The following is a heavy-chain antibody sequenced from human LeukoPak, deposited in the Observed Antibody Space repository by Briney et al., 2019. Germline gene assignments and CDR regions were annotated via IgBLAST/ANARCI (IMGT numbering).Heavy chain of an antibody. V-gene: IGHV1-69*01. D-gene: IGHD6-19*01. Sequence: ASVKVSCKASGGTLSSYAISWVRQAPGQGLEWMGGIIPIFGTANYAQKFQGRVTITADESTSTAYMELSSLRSEDTAVYYCARDPLLSRGSSYAVYWGQGTLVTVSS. CDR3: ARDPLLSRGSSYAVY. CDR1: GGTLSSYA. CDR2: IIPIFGTA. J-gene: IGHJ4*02.